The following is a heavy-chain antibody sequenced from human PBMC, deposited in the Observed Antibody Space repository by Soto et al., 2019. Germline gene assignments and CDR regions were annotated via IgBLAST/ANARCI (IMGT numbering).Heavy chain of an antibody. Sequence: QITLKESGPTLVKPTQTLTLTCTFSGFSLSTSGVGVGWIRQPPGKALEWLALIYWDDDKRYSPSLKIRLTITKDTSKNQVVLTMTNMDPVDTATYYCAHHPDIVVVVAAPYFDYWGQGTLVTVSS. D-gene: IGHD2-15*01. J-gene: IGHJ4*02. CDR3: AHHPDIVVVVAAPYFDY. CDR1: GFSLSTSGVG. CDR2: IYWDDDK. V-gene: IGHV2-5*02.